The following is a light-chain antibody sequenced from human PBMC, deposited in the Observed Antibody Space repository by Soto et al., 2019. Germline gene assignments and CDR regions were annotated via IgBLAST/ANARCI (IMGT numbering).Light chain of an antibody. CDR2: GAS. V-gene: IGKV3-15*01. CDR3: QQYNNWPPVT. CDR1: QSVSGK. Sequence: EIVMTQSPAPLSVSPGERATLSCRASQSVSGKLAWYQQKPGQAPRLLIYGASTRATGIPAMFSGSGSGTEFTLTISSLQAEDFAGYYCQQYNNWPPVTFGQGTKLEIK. J-gene: IGKJ2*01.